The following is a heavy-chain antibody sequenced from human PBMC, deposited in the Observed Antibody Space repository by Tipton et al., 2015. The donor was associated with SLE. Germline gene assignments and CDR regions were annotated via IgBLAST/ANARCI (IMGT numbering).Heavy chain of an antibody. CDR1: DGSISSSNYY. CDR3: ARRHYSGPFDS. CDR2: IFYTGST. V-gene: IGHV4-39*07. J-gene: IGHJ4*02. D-gene: IGHD5-12*01. Sequence: TLSLTCTVSDGSISSSNYYWGWIRQPPGKGLEWIGSIFYTGSTYYNPSLKSRVSFSIDTSKHQFSLKLNSVTAADTAVYYCARRHYSGPFDSWCQGTLVTVSS.